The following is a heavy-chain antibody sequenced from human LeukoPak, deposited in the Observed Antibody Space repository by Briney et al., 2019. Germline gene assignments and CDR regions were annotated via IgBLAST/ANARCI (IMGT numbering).Heavy chain of an antibody. CDR2: ISSNGGST. V-gene: IGHV3-64*01. D-gene: IGHD3-9*01. J-gene: IGHJ4*02. Sequence: GGSLRLSCAASGFTFSSYAMHWVRQPPGKGLEYVSAISSNGGSTYYANSVKGRFTISRDNSKNTLYLQMGSPRAEGMAVYYCARALRDFDWLLPSDYWGQGTLVTVSS. CDR3: ARALRDFDWLLPSDY. CDR1: GFTFSSYA.